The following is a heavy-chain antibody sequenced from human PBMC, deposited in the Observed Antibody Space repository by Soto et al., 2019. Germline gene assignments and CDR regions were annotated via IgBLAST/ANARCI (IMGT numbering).Heavy chain of an antibody. Sequence: QVQLVQSGAEVKKPGSSVKVSCKASGGTISNYTISWVRQAPGQGLEWMGRVVAVLNIRNYAQKFQGRVAITADKSTSTAYMGLSSLRSEDTAVYYCAREWGGYCSGGSCYSEVAFDIWGQGTKVTASS. V-gene: IGHV1-69*08. CDR1: GGTISNYT. CDR2: VVAVLNIR. J-gene: IGHJ3*02. D-gene: IGHD2-15*01. CDR3: AREWGGYCSGGSCYSEVAFDI.